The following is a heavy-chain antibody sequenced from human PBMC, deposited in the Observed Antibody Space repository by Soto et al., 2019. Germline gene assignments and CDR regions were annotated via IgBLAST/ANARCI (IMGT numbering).Heavy chain of an antibody. D-gene: IGHD2-2*01. V-gene: IGHV1-69*13. Sequence: RASVKVSCKASGGTFSSYAISWVRQAPGQGLEWMGGIIPIFGTANYAQKFQGRVTITADESTSTAYMELSSLRSEDTAVYYCAGRVKGYCSSTSCSKAPYYYYYYGMDVWGQGTTVTVSS. CDR3: AGRVKGYCSSTSCSKAPYYYYYYGMDV. J-gene: IGHJ6*02. CDR1: GGTFSSYA. CDR2: IIPIFGTA.